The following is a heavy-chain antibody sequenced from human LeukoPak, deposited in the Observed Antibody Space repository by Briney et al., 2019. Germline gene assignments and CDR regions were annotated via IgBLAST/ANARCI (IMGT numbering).Heavy chain of an antibody. CDR3: ARGLIAVAGTLDY. CDR1: GGTFSSYA. V-gene: IGHV1-69*04. D-gene: IGHD6-19*01. J-gene: IGHJ4*02. CDR2: IIPILGIA. Sequence: SVKVSCKASGGTFSSYAISWVRQAPGQGLEWMGRIIPILGIANYAQKFQGRVTITADKSTSTAYMELSSLRSEDTAVYYCARGLIAVAGTLDYWGQGTLVTVSS.